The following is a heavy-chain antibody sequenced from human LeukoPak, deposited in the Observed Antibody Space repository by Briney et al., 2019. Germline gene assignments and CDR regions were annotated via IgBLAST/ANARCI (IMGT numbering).Heavy chain of an antibody. CDR3: ARVIDY. Sequence: WIRQPPGKGLEWVANIKQDGSEKYYVDSVKGRFTISRDNAKNSLYLQMNSLRAEDTAVYYCARVIDYWGQGTLVTVSS. CDR2: IKQDGSEK. J-gene: IGHJ4*02. V-gene: IGHV3-7*03.